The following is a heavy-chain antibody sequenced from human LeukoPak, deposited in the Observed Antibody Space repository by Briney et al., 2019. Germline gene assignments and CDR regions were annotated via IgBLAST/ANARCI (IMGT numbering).Heavy chain of an antibody. CDR2: ISISGENT. J-gene: IGHJ4*02. CDR1: GFTFSSYA. Sequence: GRSLRLSCAASGFTFSSYAMSWVRQAPGKGLEWVSAISISGENTYCADSVKGRFTISRDTSRNTLYLQMHSLRAEDTAVYYCARLISTSSSRFSDYWGQGTLVTVSS. V-gene: IGHV3-23*01. D-gene: IGHD6-6*01. CDR3: ARLISTSSSRFSDY.